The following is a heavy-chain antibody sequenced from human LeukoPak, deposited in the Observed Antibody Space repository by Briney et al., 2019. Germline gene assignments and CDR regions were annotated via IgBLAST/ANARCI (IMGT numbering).Heavy chain of an antibody. D-gene: IGHD1-26*01. CDR1: GGSIGSSSYY. V-gene: IGHV4-39*01. CDR3: ASLRERSYYARGFDY. CDR2: IYYSGST. J-gene: IGHJ4*02. Sequence: SETLSLTCTVSGGSIGSSSYYWGWIRQPPGKGLAWIGSIYYSGSTYYNPSLKSRVTISVDTPKNQFSLKLGPVTAADTAVYYCASLRERSYYARGFDYWGQGTLVTVSS.